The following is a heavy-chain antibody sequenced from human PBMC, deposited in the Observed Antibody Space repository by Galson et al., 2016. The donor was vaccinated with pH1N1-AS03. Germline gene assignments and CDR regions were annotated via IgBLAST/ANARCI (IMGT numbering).Heavy chain of an antibody. CDR2: ISWNGGSR. J-gene: IGHJ4*02. CDR3: AAAQGAWLVGRMLY. Sequence: SLRLSCAASGFTFDDYDDYAMHWVRQVPGKGLEWVSGISWNGGSRGYADSVRGRFTISRDNARNTLDLQMNSLKTEDTAFYYCAAAQGAWLVGRMLYWGRATLVTVSS. D-gene: IGHD6-19*01. CDR1: GFTFDDYDDYA. V-gene: IGHV3-9*01.